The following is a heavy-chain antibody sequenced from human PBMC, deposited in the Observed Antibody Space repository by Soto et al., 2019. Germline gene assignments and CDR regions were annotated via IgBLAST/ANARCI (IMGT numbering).Heavy chain of an antibody. CDR2: ISYDGSNK. J-gene: IGHJ4*02. Sequence: GGSLRLSCAASGFTFSSYAMHWVRQAPGKGLEWVAVISYDGSNKYYADSVKGRFTISRDNSKNTLYLQMNSLRAEDTAVYYCARQHSGSYYFDYWGQGTPVTVSS. D-gene: IGHD1-26*01. CDR3: ARQHSGSYYFDY. CDR1: GFTFSSYA. V-gene: IGHV3-30-3*01.